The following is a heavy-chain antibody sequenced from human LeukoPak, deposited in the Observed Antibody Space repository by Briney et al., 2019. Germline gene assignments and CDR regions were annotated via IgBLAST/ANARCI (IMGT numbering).Heavy chain of an antibody. D-gene: IGHD6-13*01. V-gene: IGHV1-2*02. Sequence: GASVKVSCKASGYTFTGYYMHWVRQAPGQGLEWMGWINPNSGGTNYAQKFQGRVTMTRDTSISTAYMELSRLRSDDTAAYYCARRQTRYSSSWYLGFDPWGQGTLVTVSS. CDR3: ARRQTRYSSSWYLGFDP. CDR2: INPNSGGT. J-gene: IGHJ5*02. CDR1: GYTFTGYY.